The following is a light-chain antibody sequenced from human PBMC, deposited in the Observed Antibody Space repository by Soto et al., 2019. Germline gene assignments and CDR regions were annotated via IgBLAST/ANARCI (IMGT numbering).Light chain of an antibody. J-gene: IGLJ1*01. CDR1: SGDVGAYDF. CDR3: AAWDDSLNGRYV. CDR2: DVS. V-gene: IGLV2-14*01. Sequence: QSVLTRPASVSGSPGQSITISCTGTSGDVGAYDFVSWYQHHPGKAPRLVIYDVSRRPAGASDRFSGSKSGSTASLTISSLQAEDEADYYCAAWDDSLNGRYVFGTGTKLTVL.